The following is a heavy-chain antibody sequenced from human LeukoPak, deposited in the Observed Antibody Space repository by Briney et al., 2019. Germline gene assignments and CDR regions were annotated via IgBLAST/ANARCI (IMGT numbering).Heavy chain of an antibody. CDR2: IGTAGDT. V-gene: IGHV3-13*01. Sequence: GGSLRLSCAASGFTFSSYDMHWVRQATGKGLEWVSAIGTAGDTYYPGSVKGRFTFSRENAKNSLYLQMNSLRAGDTAVYYCARVLQPYYDSSGYYDYWGQGTLVTVSS. CDR1: GFTFSSYD. D-gene: IGHD3-22*01. CDR3: ARVLQPYYDSSGYYDY. J-gene: IGHJ4*02.